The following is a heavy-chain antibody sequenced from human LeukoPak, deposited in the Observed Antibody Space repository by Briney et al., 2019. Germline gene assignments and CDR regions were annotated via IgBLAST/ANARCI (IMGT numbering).Heavy chain of an antibody. D-gene: IGHD3-10*01. V-gene: IGHV3-30*04. J-gene: IGHJ6*03. CDR2: ISYDGSNE. Sequence: GGSLRLSCAASGFTFSSYVMHWVRQAPGKGLEWVAIISYDGSNEYYADSVKGRFTISRDNSKNTLYLQMNSLRAEDTAVYYCAKDYYGDYMDVWGKGTTVTVSS. CDR3: AKDYYGDYMDV. CDR1: GFTFSSYV.